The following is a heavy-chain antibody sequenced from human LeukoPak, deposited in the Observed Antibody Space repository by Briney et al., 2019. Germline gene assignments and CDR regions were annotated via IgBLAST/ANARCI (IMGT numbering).Heavy chain of an antibody. CDR1: GFTFGDYA. V-gene: IGHV3-49*03. CDR2: IRSKAYGGTT. J-gene: IGHJ3*02. Sequence: GGSLRLSCTASGFTFGDYAMSWFRQAPGKGLEWVGFIRSKAYGGTTEYAASVKGRFTISRDDSKSIAYLQMNSLKTEDTAVYYCTREKSSGWDAFDIRGQGTMVTVSS. CDR3: TREKSSGWDAFDI. D-gene: IGHD6-19*01.